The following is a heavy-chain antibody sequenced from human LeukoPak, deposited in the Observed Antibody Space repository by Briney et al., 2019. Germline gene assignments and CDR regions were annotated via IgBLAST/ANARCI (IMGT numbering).Heavy chain of an antibody. D-gene: IGHD3-3*01. Sequence: GGSLRLSCAASGFTFSSYAMSWVRQAPGKGLEWVSAISGSGGSTYYADPVKGRFTISRDNSKNTLYLQMNSLRAEDTAVYYCAKDQTFSYYDFWSGYPDAFDIWGQGTMVTVSS. J-gene: IGHJ3*02. CDR3: AKDQTFSYYDFWSGYPDAFDI. CDR1: GFTFSSYA. CDR2: ISGSGGST. V-gene: IGHV3-23*01.